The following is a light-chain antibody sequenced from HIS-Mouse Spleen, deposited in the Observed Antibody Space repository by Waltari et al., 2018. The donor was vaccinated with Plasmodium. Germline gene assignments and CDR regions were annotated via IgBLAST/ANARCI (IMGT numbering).Light chain of an antibody. CDR2: EDS. V-gene: IGLV3-10*01. CDR3: YSTDSSGNHRV. Sequence: YELTPPPSVSVSPAHTASIPRSRDAFPKKYAYWYQQKSGQAPVLVIYEDSKRPSGIPERFSGSSSGTMATLTISGAQVEDEADYYCYSTDSSGNHRVFGGGTKLTVL. CDR1: AFPKKY. J-gene: IGLJ3*02.